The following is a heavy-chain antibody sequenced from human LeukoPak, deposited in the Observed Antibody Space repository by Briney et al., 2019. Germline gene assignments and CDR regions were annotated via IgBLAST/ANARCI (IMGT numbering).Heavy chain of an antibody. Sequence: PSETLSLTCTVSGGSISSYYWSWIRQPPGKGLEWIGYIYYSGSTNYNPSLKSRVTISVDTSKNQFSLKLSSVTAADTAVYYCARERRDSSGYYLVGHAFDIWGQGTMVTVSS. V-gene: IGHV4-59*01. J-gene: IGHJ3*02. CDR1: GGSISSYY. CDR2: IYYSGST. CDR3: ARERRDSSGYYLVGHAFDI. D-gene: IGHD3-22*01.